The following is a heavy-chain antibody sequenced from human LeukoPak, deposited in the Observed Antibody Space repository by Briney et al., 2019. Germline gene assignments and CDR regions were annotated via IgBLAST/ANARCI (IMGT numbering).Heavy chain of an antibody. CDR2: IYHSGST. D-gene: IGHD1-26*01. CDR1: GYSISSGYY. V-gene: IGHV4-38-2*02. J-gene: IGHJ5*02. CDR3: ARDHGYSGTYSWFDP. Sequence: SETLSLTCAVSGYSISSGYYWGWIRPPPGKGLEWIGSIYHSGSTYYNPSLKSRVTISVDTSKNQFSLKLTSVTAADTAVYYCARDHGYSGTYSWFDPWGQGTLVTVSS.